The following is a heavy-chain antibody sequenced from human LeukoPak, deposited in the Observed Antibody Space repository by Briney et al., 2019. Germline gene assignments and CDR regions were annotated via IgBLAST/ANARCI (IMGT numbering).Heavy chain of an antibody. V-gene: IGHV3-21*01. CDR3: ARAKYYDILTGTYYYYYYMDV. CDR2: ISSSSSYI. Sequence: PGGSPRLSCAASGFTFSNYVMNWVRQAPGKGLEWVSSISSSSSYIYYADSVKGRFTISRDNAKNSLYLQMNSLRAEDTAVYYCARAKYYDILTGTYYYYYYMDVWGKGTTVTISS. J-gene: IGHJ6*03. D-gene: IGHD3-9*01. CDR1: GFTFSNYV.